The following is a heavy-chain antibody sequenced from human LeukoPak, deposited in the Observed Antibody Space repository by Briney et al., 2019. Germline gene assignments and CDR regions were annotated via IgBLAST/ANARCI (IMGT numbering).Heavy chain of an antibody. CDR3: ARVATTSNWFDP. Sequence: SETLSLTCTVSGGSISSYYWSWIRQPPGKGLEWIGYIYYSGSTNYNPPLKSRVTISVDTSKNQFSLKLSSVTAADTAVYYCARVATTSNWFDPWGQGTLVTVSS. J-gene: IGHJ5*02. V-gene: IGHV4-59*01. CDR2: IYYSGST. D-gene: IGHD1-14*01. CDR1: GGSISSYY.